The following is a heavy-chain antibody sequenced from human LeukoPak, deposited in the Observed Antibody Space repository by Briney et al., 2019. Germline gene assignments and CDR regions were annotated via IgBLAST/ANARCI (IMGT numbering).Heavy chain of an antibody. CDR3: ARGAKYYYDSSGYYIFDS. CDR2: ISTSGSNI. Sequence: GGSLRLSCAASGFTFSDYYMSWIRQAPGKGQECVSYISTSGSNIYYADSMKGRFTISRDNAKNSLYLQMNSLRAEDTAVYYCARGAKYYYDSSGYYIFDSWGQGTLVTVSS. CDR1: GFTFSDYY. V-gene: IGHV3-11*01. J-gene: IGHJ4*02. D-gene: IGHD3-22*01.